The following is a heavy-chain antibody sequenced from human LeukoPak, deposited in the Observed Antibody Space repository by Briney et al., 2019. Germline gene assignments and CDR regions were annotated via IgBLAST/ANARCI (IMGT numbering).Heavy chain of an antibody. CDR1: GGSISSYS. D-gene: IGHD5-18*01. J-gene: IGHJ4*02. CDR2: IYTSGST. CDR3: ARGTAMVVN. Sequence: PSETLSLTCTVSGGSISSYSWSWIRQPPGKGLEWIGYIYTSGSTNYNPSLKSRVTISVDTSKNQFSLKLRSVTAADTAVYYCARGTAMVVNWGQGTLVTVSS. V-gene: IGHV4-4*09.